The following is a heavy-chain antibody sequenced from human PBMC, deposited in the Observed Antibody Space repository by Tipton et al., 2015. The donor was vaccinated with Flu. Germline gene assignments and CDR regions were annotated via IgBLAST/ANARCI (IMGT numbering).Heavy chain of an antibody. J-gene: IGHJ4*02. V-gene: IGHV3-21*01. CDR3: ARSVVPAAIDY. CDR2: ISSSSSYI. Sequence: GSLRLSCAASGFTFSSYSMNWVRQAPGKGLEWVSSISSSSSYIYYADSVKGRFTTSRDNAKNSLYLQMNSLRAEDTAVYYCARSVVPAAIDYWGQGTLVTVSS. D-gene: IGHD2-2*01. CDR1: GFTFSSYS.